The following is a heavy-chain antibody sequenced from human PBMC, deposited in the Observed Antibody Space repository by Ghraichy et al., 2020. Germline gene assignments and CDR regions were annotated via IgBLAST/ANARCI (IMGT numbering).Heavy chain of an antibody. Sequence: SETLSLTCIVSNASMNNHYWTWMRLPAGKGLEWVGRIRSSGNTNYNPSLKSRVSISLDAPNNQFTLRLNSVTAADTAVYYCARGLRVAPDLLDEASDYWGQGTLVTGSS. D-gene: IGHD5-12*01. CDR1: NASMNNHY. V-gene: IGHV4-4*07. J-gene: IGHJ4*02. CDR2: IRSSGNT. CDR3: ARGLRVAPDLLDEASDY.